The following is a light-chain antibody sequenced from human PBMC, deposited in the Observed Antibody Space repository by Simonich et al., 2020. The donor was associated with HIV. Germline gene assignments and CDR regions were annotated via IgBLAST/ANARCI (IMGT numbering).Light chain of an antibody. CDR1: QSLLHNSNNKKY. J-gene: IGKJ1*01. CDR2: WAS. Sequence: DIVMTQSPDSLAVSLGERATINCKSSQSLLHNSNNKKYLTWYQQKPGQPPKLLIYWASTRESGIPDRFSGSGSATDFTLTINSLQAEDVAVYYCQQYYSTPWTFGQGTKVEIK. V-gene: IGKV4-1*01. CDR3: QQYYSTPWT.